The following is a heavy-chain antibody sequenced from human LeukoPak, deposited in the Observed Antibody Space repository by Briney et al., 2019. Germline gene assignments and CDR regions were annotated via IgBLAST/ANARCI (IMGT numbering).Heavy chain of an antibody. D-gene: IGHD6-19*01. CDR2: IYYSGST. Sequence: SETLSLTCTVSGGSISSYYWSWIRQPPGKGLEWIGYIYYSGSTNYNPSLKSRVTISVDTSKNQLSLKLSSVTAADTAVYYCASNGYSSGWYGTFDYWGQGTLVTVSS. CDR3: ASNGYSSGWYGTFDY. V-gene: IGHV4-59*01. CDR1: GGSISSYY. J-gene: IGHJ4*02.